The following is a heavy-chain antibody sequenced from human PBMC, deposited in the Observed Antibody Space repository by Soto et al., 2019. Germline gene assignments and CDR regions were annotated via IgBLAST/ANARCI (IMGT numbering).Heavy chain of an antibody. CDR1: GFTFDDHT. CDR2: ISWDGGST. CDR3: ATDAELGNDGYYFDY. V-gene: IGHV3-43*01. D-gene: IGHD7-27*01. J-gene: IGHJ4*02. Sequence: PGRSLRLPCAAAGFTFDDHTRHWVRKEPGKGLEWVSLISWDGGSTYYADSVKGRFTISRDNSKNSLYLQMNSLRTEDTALYYCATDAELGNDGYYFDYWGQGTLVTVSS.